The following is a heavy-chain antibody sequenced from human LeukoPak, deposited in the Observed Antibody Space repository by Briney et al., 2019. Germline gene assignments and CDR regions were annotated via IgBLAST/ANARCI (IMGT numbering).Heavy chain of an antibody. CDR3: TRQDCHGGSGSYVDY. J-gene: IGHJ4*02. CDR2: IRSKPSGSTT. CDR1: GFDLSDFY. Sequence: GGSQTLLCAASGFDLSDFYMHWVRQASGRGLEWVGLIRSKPSGSTTVYAASVKGRFTVSRDDSKNTAYLQMNSLKAEDTAVYFCTRQDCHGGSGSYVDYWGAGALVTVSS. V-gene: IGHV3-73*01. D-gene: IGHD2-15*01.